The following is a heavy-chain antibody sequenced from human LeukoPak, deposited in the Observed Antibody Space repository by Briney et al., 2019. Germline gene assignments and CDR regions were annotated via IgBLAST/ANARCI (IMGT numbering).Heavy chain of an antibody. CDR1: GGTFSSYA. CDR3: AREANYYDSSGYYY. D-gene: IGHD3-22*01. CDR2: IIPIFGTA. Sequence: SVKVSCKASGGTFSSYAISWVRQAPGQGLEWMGGIIPIFGTANYAQKFQGRVTITADKSTSTAYMELSSLRSEDTAVYYCAREANYYDSSGYYYWGQGTLVTVSS. V-gene: IGHV1-69*06. J-gene: IGHJ4*02.